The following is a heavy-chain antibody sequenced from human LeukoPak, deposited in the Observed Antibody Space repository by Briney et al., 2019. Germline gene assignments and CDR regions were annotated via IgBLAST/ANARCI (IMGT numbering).Heavy chain of an antibody. V-gene: IGHV1-2*02. Sequence: GASVKVSCKASGYTFTGYYIHWVRQPPAQGLEWMGWINPNSGGTNSAQNRQGRVTMTKDTSISTAYMELSSLRSDDTAVYYCAREGSGQQLLPYNWFDPWGEGGLVAVSS. CDR3: AREGSGQQLLPYNWFDP. CDR1: GYTFTGYY. D-gene: IGHD6-13*01. CDR2: INPNSGGT. J-gene: IGHJ5*02.